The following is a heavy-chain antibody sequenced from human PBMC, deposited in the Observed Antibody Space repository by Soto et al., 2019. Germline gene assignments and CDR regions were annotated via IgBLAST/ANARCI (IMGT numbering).Heavy chain of an antibody. V-gene: IGHV1-18*01. CDR1: GYTFTSYG. Sequence: QVQLVQSGAEVKKPGASVKVSCKASGYTFTSYGISWVRQAPGQGLEWMGWINPYNGNTNYAQKLQGRVTMTTDPSTNTAYMELRILRSDDTAVYYCARDWFGIDYWGQGTLVTVSS. CDR3: ARDWFGIDY. J-gene: IGHJ4*02. D-gene: IGHD3-16*01. CDR2: INPYNGNT.